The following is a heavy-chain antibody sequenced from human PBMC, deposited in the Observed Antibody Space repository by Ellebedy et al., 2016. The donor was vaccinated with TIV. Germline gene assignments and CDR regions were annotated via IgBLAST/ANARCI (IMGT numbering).Heavy chain of an antibody. D-gene: IGHD2-2*01. CDR3: ARAGGRHSTGPGFY. CDR2: IQEDGSEA. V-gene: IGHV3-7*03. J-gene: IGHJ4*02. Sequence: GESLKISCAASGFTFSGYWMSWVRQAPGKGLEWVANIQEDGSEAYYVDSVKGRFTISRDNAKNSLYLQMSNLRAEDTAVFYCARAGGRHSTGPGFYWGQGTRVTVST. CDR1: GFTFSGYW.